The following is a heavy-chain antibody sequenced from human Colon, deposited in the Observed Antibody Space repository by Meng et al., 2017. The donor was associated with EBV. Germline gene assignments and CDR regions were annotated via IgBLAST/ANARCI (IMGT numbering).Heavy chain of an antibody. D-gene: IGHD3-3*01. Sequence: GQLHQVGAGLLNPSETLSITCADYGGSISNSYWSWIRQPPGKRLEWIGEINESGSTKYNPSLKSRVTILMDTSKNQFSLRLSSVTAADTAVYYCRNAFCSAEAGCSDQWGQGTLVTVSS. V-gene: IGHV4-34*01. CDR2: INESGST. CDR3: RNAFCSAEAGCSDQ. CDR1: GGSISNSY. J-gene: IGHJ4*02.